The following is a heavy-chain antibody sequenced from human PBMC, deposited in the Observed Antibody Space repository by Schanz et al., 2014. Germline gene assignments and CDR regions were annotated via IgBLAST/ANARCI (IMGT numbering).Heavy chain of an antibody. V-gene: IGHV1-46*03. Sequence: QVQLVQSGAEVKKPGASVKVSCEASGYTFTSYYIHWVRQAPGQGLEWMGIVNPSGGSTSYAQKFQGRVTMTRDTSTSTVYMELSSLRSEDTAVYYCARDDEAAAGCDYWGQGTLVTVSS. CDR1: GYTFTSYY. D-gene: IGHD6-13*01. J-gene: IGHJ4*02. CDR3: ARDDEAAAGCDY. CDR2: VNPSGGST.